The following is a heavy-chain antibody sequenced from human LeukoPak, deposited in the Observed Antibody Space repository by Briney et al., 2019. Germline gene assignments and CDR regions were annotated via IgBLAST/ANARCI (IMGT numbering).Heavy chain of an antibody. CDR2: IKSNADGGTP. D-gene: IGHD2/OR15-2a*01. J-gene: IGHJ4*02. V-gene: IGHV3-15*01. CDR1: GFSFMNAW. CDR3: TTFYHEYSPY. Sequence: GGSLRLSCAASGFSFMNAWMIWVRQAPGNGLEWVGRIKSNADGGTPDYAAPARGRFTISRDDSKNTLYLQMNSLNTEDTAVYYCTTFYHEYSPYWGRGTLVTVSS.